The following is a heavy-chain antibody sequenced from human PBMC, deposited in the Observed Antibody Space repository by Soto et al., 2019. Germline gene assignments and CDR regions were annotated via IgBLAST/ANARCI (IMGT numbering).Heavy chain of an antibody. D-gene: IGHD3-3*01. CDR1: GYSFTSYW. Sequence: GESLKISCKGSGYSFTSYWIGWVRQLPGKGLEWMGIIYPGDSDSRYSPSFQGHVTILADKSISTVYLQGSSLMVSDTAIYFCAIGELRFLEGGGVTEYFQNWGQGTLVTVSS. J-gene: IGHJ1*01. V-gene: IGHV5-51*01. CDR3: AIGELRFLEGGGVTEYFQN. CDR2: IYPGDSDS.